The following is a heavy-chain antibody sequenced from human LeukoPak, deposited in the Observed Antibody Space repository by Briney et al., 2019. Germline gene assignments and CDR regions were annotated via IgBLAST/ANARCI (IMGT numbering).Heavy chain of an antibody. CDR2: ISGSGGST. D-gene: IGHD6-13*01. CDR1: GFTFSTYA. J-gene: IGHJ4*02. V-gene: IGHV3-23*01. CDR3: AKDRESSRWAYYFDY. Sequence: GGSLRLSCAASGFTFSTYAMSWVRQAPGKGLEWVSAISGSGGSTYYADSVKGRFTISRDNSKNTLYLQMNSLRAEDTAVYYCAKDRESSRWAYYFDYWGQGILVTVSS.